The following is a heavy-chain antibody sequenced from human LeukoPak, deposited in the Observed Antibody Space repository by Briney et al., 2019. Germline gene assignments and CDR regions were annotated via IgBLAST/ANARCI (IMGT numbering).Heavy chain of an antibody. V-gene: IGHV3-9*01. D-gene: IGHD6-25*01. Sequence: GGSLRLSCAASGFTFGDYAMHWVRQAPGKGLECVSSISWNSGNKEFADSVKGRFTISRDNSKKSLYLHMNSLRPEDTALYYCAKSSAHWYFDLWGRGTLVVVS. CDR2: ISWNSGNK. CDR3: AKSSAHWYFDL. CDR1: GFTFGDYA. J-gene: IGHJ2*01.